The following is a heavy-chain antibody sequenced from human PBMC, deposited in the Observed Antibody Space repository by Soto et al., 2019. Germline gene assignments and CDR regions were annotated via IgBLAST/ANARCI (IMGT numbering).Heavy chain of an antibody. D-gene: IGHD1-1*01. J-gene: IGHJ6*02. V-gene: IGHV5-51*01. CDR3: ARLYYNWNHEDHTYYYYGMDV. CDR2: IYPGDSDT. CDR1: GYSFTSYW. Sequence: GESLKISCKGSGYSFTSYWIGWVRQMPGKGLEWMGIIYPGDSDTRYSPSFQGQVTISADKSISTAYLQWSSLKASDTAMYYCARLYYNWNHEDHTYYYYGMDVWGQGTTVTVSS.